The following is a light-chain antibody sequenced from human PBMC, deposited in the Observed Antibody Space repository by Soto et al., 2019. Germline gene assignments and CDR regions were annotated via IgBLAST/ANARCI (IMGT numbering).Light chain of an antibody. CDR3: QQYHNWPPLT. Sequence: EIVMTQSPATLSVSPGERATLSCRASQSVSSNLAWYQQKPGQAPRHLIYGASTSATGIPARFSGSGSGTDFTLTISSLQSEDFSVYYCQQYHNWPPLTFGGGTKVEIK. V-gene: IGKV3-15*01. CDR2: GAS. J-gene: IGKJ4*01. CDR1: QSVSSN.